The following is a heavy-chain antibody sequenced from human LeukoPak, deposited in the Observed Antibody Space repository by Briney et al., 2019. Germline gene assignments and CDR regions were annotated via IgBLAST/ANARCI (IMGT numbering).Heavy chain of an antibody. CDR1: GYTLTELS. D-gene: IGHD4/OR15-4a*01. J-gene: IGHJ4*02. CDR2: FDPEDGET. CDR3: ATRAAGWAGAIVLFDY. V-gene: IGHV1-24*01. Sequence: ASVKVSCKVSGYTLTELSMHWVRQAPGKGLEWMGGFDPEDGETIYAQKFQGRVTMTEDTSPDTAYMELSSLRSEDTAVYYCATRAAGWAGAIVLFDYWGQGTLVTVSS.